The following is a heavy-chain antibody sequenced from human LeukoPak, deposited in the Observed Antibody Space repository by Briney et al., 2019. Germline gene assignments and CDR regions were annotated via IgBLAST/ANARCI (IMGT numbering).Heavy chain of an antibody. D-gene: IGHD5-24*01. J-gene: IGHJ4*02. CDR1: GFTFSDYS. Sequence: AGGSLRLSCAASGFTFSDYSMNWVRQAPGKGLEWISYIGIDSGNTNYADSVKGRFTISGDKAKNSLYLQWNSLRVEDTAVYYCARDYKYAFDNWGEGTLVSVSS. CDR2: IGIDSGNT. V-gene: IGHV3-48*01. CDR3: ARDYKYAFDN.